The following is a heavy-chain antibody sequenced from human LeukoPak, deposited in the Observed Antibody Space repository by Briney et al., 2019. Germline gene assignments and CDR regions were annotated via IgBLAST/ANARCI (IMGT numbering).Heavy chain of an antibody. Sequence: AAVKDSCKASGYTFTSNYIHWVRRAPGQGLEGMGIINTSVGSTNYEQKFQGRVTMTRDTSTSTVYMELSSLRSDDTAVYYCARGDGDYSYFFDYWGQGTLVTVSS. D-gene: IGHD4-17*01. CDR3: ARGDGDYSYFFDY. V-gene: IGHV1-46*01. CDR2: INTSVGST. CDR1: GYTFTSNY. J-gene: IGHJ4*02.